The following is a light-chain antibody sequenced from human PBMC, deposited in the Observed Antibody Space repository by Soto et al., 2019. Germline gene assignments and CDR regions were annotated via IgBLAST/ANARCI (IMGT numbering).Light chain of an antibody. CDR3: SSYTTNSHPYV. V-gene: IGLV2-14*01. Sequence: QSALTQPASVSGSPGQSITISCTGSSSDVGGYNYVSWYQQHPGKAPKLIIYEVSNRPSGVSNRFSGSKSGNTASLTISGLQAEDEADYYCSSYTTNSHPYVFGAGTKLTVL. J-gene: IGLJ1*01. CDR2: EVS. CDR1: SSDVGGYNY.